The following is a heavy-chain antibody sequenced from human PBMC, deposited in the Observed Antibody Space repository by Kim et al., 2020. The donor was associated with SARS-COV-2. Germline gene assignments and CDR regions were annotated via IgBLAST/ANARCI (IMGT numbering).Heavy chain of an antibody. D-gene: IGHD2-15*01. Sequence: LKSRVTSSVDTSKNQFSLKLSSVTAADTAVYYCARLTTESVATKEGFDYWGQGTLVTVSS. CDR3: ARLTTESVATKEGFDY. J-gene: IGHJ4*02. V-gene: IGHV4-39*01.